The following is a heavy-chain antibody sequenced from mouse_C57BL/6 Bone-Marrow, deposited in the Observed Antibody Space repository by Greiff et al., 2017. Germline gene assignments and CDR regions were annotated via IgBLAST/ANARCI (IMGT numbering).Heavy chain of an antibody. CDR3: AGDGGLAWLAY. Sequence: QVQLQESGPGLVKPSQSLFLTCSITGFPITSGYYWIWIRQSPGKPLEWMGYITHSGETFYNPSLQSPLPITIETSKNQFFLQVNSVTTEDAAMYYFAGDGGLAWLAYWGQGTLVTVSA. J-gene: IGHJ3*01. V-gene: IGHV12-3*01. CDR1: GFPITSGYY. CDR2: ITHSGET.